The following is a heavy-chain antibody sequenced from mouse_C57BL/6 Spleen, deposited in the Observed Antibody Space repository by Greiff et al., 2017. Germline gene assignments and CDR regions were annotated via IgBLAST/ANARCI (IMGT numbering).Heavy chain of an antibody. V-gene: IGHV1-69*01. CDR1: GYTFTSYW. CDR2: IDPSDSYT. Sequence: QVHVKQPGAELVMPGASVKLSCKASGYTFTSYWMHWVKQRPGQGLEWIGEIDPSDSYTNYNQTFKGKSTLTVDKSSSTAYMQLSSLTSEDSAVYYCARGLEGYWGQGTTLTVSS. J-gene: IGHJ2*01. CDR3: ARGLEGY.